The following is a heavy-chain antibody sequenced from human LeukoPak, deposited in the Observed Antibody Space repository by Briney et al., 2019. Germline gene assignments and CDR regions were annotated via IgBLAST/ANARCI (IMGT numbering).Heavy chain of an antibody. V-gene: IGHV3-66*01. J-gene: IGHJ6*02. CDR1: GFTVSSNY. CDR2: IYSGGST. D-gene: IGHD3-3*01. CDR3: ARAGYYSPFYYYYGMDV. Sequence: GSLRLSCAASGFTVSSNYMSWVRQAPGKGLEWVSVIYSGGSTYYADSVKGRFTISRDNSKNTLYLQMNSLRAEDTAVYCCARAGYYSPFYYYYGMDVWGQGTTVTVSS.